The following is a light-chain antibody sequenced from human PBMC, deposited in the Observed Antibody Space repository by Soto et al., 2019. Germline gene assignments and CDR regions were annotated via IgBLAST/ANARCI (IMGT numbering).Light chain of an antibody. V-gene: IGLV2-14*03. CDR3: SSFTTSTSDV. CDR2: DVS. J-gene: IGLJ1*01. CDR1: SSDVGAYDY. Sequence: QSALTQPASVSGSPGQSITISCTGTSSDVGAYDYVSWYQQHPGEVPKLMIFDVSDRPSGVSNRFSGSKSGNTASLTISGLQAEDEAAYYCSSFTTSTSDVFGTGTKVTVL.